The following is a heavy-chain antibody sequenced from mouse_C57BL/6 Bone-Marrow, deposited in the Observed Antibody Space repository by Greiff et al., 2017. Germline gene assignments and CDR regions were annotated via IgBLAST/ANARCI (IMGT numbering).Heavy chain of an antibody. Sequence: EVNVVESGEGLVKPGGSLKLSCAASGFTFSSYAMSWVRQTPEKRLEWVAYISSGGDYIYYADTVKGRFTISRDNARNTLYLQMSSLKSEDTAMYYCTRYSNYFAWFAYWGQGTLVTVSA. V-gene: IGHV5-9-1*02. CDR3: TRYSNYFAWFAY. J-gene: IGHJ3*01. D-gene: IGHD2-5*01. CDR1: GFTFSSYA. CDR2: ISSGGDYI.